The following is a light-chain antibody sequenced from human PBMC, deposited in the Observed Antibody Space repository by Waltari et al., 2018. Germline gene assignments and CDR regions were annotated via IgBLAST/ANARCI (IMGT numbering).Light chain of an antibody. CDR1: NSDVGAYQY. J-gene: IGLJ3*02. Sequence: QSALTQPASVSGSPGQSITISCTGTNSDVGAYQYVSWYQQNPGKVPKLIIFDVSRRPSGVSYRFSGSKSGSTASLTISGLQAGDEADYYCSSYTTSATWVFGGGTRVAVL. CDR3: SSYTTSATWV. V-gene: IGLV2-14*03. CDR2: DVS.